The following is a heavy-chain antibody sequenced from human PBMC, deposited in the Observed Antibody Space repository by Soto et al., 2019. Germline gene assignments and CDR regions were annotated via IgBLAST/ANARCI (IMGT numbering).Heavy chain of an antibody. CDR2: IYHSGST. J-gene: IGHJ6*02. V-gene: IGHV4-38-2*02. Sequence: SETRSLTCAVSGYSIISGYYWGCIRQPPGKGLEWIGSIYHSGSTYYNPSLKSRVTISVDTSKNQFSLKLSSVTAADTAVYYCARDRVAAAGTDYYYGMDVWGQGTTVTVSS. D-gene: IGHD6-13*01. CDR3: ARDRVAAAGTDYYYGMDV. CDR1: GYSIISGYY.